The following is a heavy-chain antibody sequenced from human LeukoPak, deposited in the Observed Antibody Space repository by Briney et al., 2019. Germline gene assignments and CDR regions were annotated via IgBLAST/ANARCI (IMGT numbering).Heavy chain of an antibody. CDR2: ISAYNGNT. Sequence: ASVKVSYKASGYTFTSYGISWVRQAPGQGLEWMGWISAYNGNTNYAQKLQGRVTMTTDTSTSTAYMELRSLRSDDTAVYYCARVNSGYDYDYYGMDVWGQGTTVTVSS. J-gene: IGHJ6*02. D-gene: IGHD5-12*01. CDR3: ARVNSGYDYDYYGMDV. CDR1: GYTFTSYG. V-gene: IGHV1-18*01.